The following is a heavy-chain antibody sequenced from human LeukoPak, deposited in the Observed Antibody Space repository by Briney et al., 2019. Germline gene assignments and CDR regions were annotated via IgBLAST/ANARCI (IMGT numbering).Heavy chain of an antibody. CDR1: GGSISSYY. Sequence: SETLSLTCTVSGGSISSYYWSWIRQPPGKGLEWIGYIYYSGSTNYNPSLKSRVTISVDTSKNQFSLKLSSVTAADTAVYYCACQTNDAFDIWGQGTMVTVSS. J-gene: IGHJ3*02. CDR2: IYYSGST. V-gene: IGHV4-59*08. CDR3: ACQTNDAFDI.